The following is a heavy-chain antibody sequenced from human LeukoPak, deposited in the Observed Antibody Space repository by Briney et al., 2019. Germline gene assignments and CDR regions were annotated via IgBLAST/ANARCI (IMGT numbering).Heavy chain of an antibody. J-gene: IGHJ4*02. CDR2: IYDTGST. D-gene: IGHD6-13*01. CDR3: ARNLTPEQLVLNF. CDR1: GGSISSYY. V-gene: IGHV4-59*01. Sequence: SETLSLTCTVSGGSISSYYWSWIRQPPGKGLEWIGYIYDTGSTNYNPSLKSRVTMSVDTSKNQFSLNLRSVTPEDTAVYYCARNLTPEQLVLNFWGQGTLVTVSS.